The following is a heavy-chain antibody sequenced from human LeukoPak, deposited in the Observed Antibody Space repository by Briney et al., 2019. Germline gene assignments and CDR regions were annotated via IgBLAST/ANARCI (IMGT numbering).Heavy chain of an antibody. J-gene: IGHJ4*02. V-gene: IGHV4-38-2*01. CDR1: GYSISSGYY. Sequence: MTSETLSLTCAVSGYSISSGYYWGWIRQPPGKGLEWIGEINHSGSTNYNPSLKSRVTISVDTSKNQFSLKLSSVTAADTAVYYCARHVPNWGTTHWGQGTLVTVSS. D-gene: IGHD7-27*01. CDR3: ARHVPNWGTTH. CDR2: INHSGST.